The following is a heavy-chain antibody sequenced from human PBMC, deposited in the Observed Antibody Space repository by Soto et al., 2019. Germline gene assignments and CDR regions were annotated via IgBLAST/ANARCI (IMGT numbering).Heavy chain of an antibody. V-gene: IGHV4-30-4*01. J-gene: IGHJ6*02. CDR3: ARVPSPFDYYYAMDV. Sequence: SETLSLTCTVSGDSISSGSKYWSWIRHPPGKGLEWIGYIFSSGTTYYNPSLKSRLTMSLDTSQNQFSLKLNSVTDADTAVYYCARVPSPFDYYYAMDVWGQGTTVTVSS. D-gene: IGHD3-16*01. CDR2: IFSSGTT. CDR1: GDSISSGSKY.